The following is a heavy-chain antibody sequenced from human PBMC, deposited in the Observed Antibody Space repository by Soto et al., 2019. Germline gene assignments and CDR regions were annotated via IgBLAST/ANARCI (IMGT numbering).Heavy chain of an antibody. J-gene: IGHJ4*02. CDR1: GFSLSTSGVG. D-gene: IGHD3-10*01. V-gene: IGHV2-5*02. Sequence: QITLKESGPTLVKPSQTLTLTCTFSGFSLSTSGVGVGWIRQPPGKALEWLALIYWDDNKLYSPSLKSRLTVPKDTSKNQVVLTVTNMDPVDTATYYCAHRRGFGELLYWGQGTLVTVSS. CDR2: IYWDDNK. CDR3: AHRRGFGELLY.